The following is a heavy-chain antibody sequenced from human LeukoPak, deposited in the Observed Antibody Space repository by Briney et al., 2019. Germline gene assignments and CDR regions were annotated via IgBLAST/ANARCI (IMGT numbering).Heavy chain of an antibody. Sequence: PSQTLSLTCTVSGGSISSGDYYWSWIRQPPGKGLEWIGYIYYSGSTYYNPSLKSRVTISVDTSKNQFSLNLTSVTAADTAVYFCARAHYGSATRNYYMDVWGKGTTVTVSS. D-gene: IGHD3-10*01. CDR1: GGSISSGDYY. CDR3: ARAHYGSATRNYYMDV. V-gene: IGHV4-30-4*01. CDR2: IYYSGST. J-gene: IGHJ6*03.